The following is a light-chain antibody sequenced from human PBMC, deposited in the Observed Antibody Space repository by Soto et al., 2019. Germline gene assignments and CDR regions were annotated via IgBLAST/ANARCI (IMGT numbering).Light chain of an antibody. V-gene: IGKV1-5*03. CDR1: QSIGSW. CDR2: KAS. J-gene: IGKJ1*01. CDR3: QQCGSSGT. Sequence: DIQMTQPPSSLSASVGDRVTITCRASQSIGSWLAWHQQKPGKAPKLLIYKASTLESGVPSRFSGSGSGTDFTLTISRLEPEDFAVYYCQQCGSSGTFGQGTRWIS.